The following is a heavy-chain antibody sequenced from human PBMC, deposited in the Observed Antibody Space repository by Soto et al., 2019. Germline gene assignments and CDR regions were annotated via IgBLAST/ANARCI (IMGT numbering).Heavy chain of an antibody. J-gene: IGHJ6*03. CDR2: IKQDGSEK. CDR3: ATIAVPAAPRCYYYYYYMDV. CDR1: GFTFSSYW. Sequence: GGSLRLSCAASGFTFSSYWMSWVRQAPGKGLEWVANIKQDGSEKYYVDSVKGRFTISRDNAKNSLYLQMNSLRAEDTAVYYCATIAVPAAPRCYYYYYYMDVWGKGTTVTVSS. V-gene: IGHV3-7*01. D-gene: IGHD2-2*01.